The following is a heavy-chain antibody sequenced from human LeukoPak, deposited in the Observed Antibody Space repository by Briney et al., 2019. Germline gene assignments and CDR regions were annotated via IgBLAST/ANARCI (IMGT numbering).Heavy chain of an antibody. Sequence: PSETLSLTCAVYGGSFSGYYWSWIRQPPGKGLEWIGEINHSGSTNYNPSLKSRVTISVDTSKNQFSLKLSSVTAADTAVYYCARRGGPYYYGSGSYDYWGQGTLVTVSS. D-gene: IGHD3-10*01. CDR3: ARRGGPYYYGSGSYDY. J-gene: IGHJ4*02. CDR2: INHSGST. CDR1: GGSFSGYY. V-gene: IGHV4-34*01.